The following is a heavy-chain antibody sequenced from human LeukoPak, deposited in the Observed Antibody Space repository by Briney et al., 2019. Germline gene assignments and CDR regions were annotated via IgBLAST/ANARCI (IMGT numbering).Heavy chain of an antibody. CDR3: ASGPLFSSSSWFDY. J-gene: IGHJ4*02. CDR1: GGTFSSYA. Sequence: GSSVKVSCKASGGTFSSYAISWVRQAPGQGLEWMGGIIPIFGTANYAQKFQGRVTITTDESTSTAYMELSSLRSEDTAVYYCASGPLFSSSSWFDYWGQGTLVTVSS. D-gene: IGHD6-13*01. V-gene: IGHV1-69*05. CDR2: IIPIFGTA.